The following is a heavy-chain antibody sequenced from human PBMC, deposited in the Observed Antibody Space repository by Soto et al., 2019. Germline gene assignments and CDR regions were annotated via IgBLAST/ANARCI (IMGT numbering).Heavy chain of an antibody. V-gene: IGHV4-30-4*01. Sequence: SETLSLTCTVSGGSISSDDYYWTWIRQPPGEGLEWIGYIYYTGRTSSTPSLESRVTISIDTPKNQFSLKLSSVSAADTAVYFCAREHSSSPDHFDFWGPGNLVTVSS. J-gene: IGHJ4*02. CDR3: AREHSSSPDHFDF. D-gene: IGHD5-18*01. CDR1: GGSISSDDYY. CDR2: IYYTGRT.